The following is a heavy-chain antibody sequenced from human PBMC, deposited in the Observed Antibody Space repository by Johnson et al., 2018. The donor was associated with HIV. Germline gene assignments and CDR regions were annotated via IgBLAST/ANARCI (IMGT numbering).Heavy chain of an antibody. D-gene: IGHD3-22*01. CDR1: GFTFSNAW. CDR3: TTVSGYYDSSGYYYPDAFDI. J-gene: IGHJ3*02. Sequence: VQLVESGGGLVKPGGSLRLSCAASGFTFSNAWMSWVRQAPGKGLEWVGRIQSKTDGGTTDYAAPVKGRFTISRDDSKNTLYLQMNSLKTEDTAVYYCTTVSGYYDSSGYYYPDAFDIWGQGTMVTVAS. V-gene: IGHV3-15*01. CDR2: IQSKTDGGTT.